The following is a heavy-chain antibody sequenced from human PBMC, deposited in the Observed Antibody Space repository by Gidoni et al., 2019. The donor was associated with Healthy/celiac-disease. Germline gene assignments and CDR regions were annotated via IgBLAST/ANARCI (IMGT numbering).Heavy chain of an antibody. V-gene: IGHV3-74*01. J-gene: IGHJ4*02. Sequence: EVQLVESGGGLVQPGGSLRLSCAASGFTFSRYWMHWVRQATGKGLVWVSRINSDGSSTSYADSVKGRFTISRDNAKNTLYLQMNSLRAEDTAVYYCARDGGYCGGDCSFDYWGQGTLVTVSS. CDR2: INSDGSST. CDR1: GFTFSRYW. CDR3: ARDGGYCGGDCSFDY. D-gene: IGHD2-21*02.